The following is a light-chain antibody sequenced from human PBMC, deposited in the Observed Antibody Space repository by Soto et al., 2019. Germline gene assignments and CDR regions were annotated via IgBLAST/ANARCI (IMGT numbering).Light chain of an antibody. Sequence: EIVLTQSPATLSLSPGERATLSCRASQSVSSYLAWYQQKPGQAPRLLIYDASTRATGIRARFSGSGPGTDFTLTISRLEREDFAGYYCQQRSNWPRMSPFGQGTKLEIK. CDR3: QQRSNWPRMSP. CDR2: DAS. CDR1: QSVSSY. V-gene: IGKV3-11*01. J-gene: IGKJ2*01.